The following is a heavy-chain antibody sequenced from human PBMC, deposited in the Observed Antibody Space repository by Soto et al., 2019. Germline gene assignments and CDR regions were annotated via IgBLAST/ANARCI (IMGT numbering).Heavy chain of an antibody. Sequence: ASVKVSCKASGYTFTSYGISWVRQAPGQGLEWMGWISAYNGNTNYAQKLQGRVTMTTDTSTSTAYMELRSLRSDDTAVYYCARGDYDTLTGYYIFDYWGQGTLVTVS. D-gene: IGHD3-9*01. CDR3: ARGDYDTLTGYYIFDY. CDR1: GYTFTSYG. CDR2: ISAYNGNT. J-gene: IGHJ4*02. V-gene: IGHV1-18*01.